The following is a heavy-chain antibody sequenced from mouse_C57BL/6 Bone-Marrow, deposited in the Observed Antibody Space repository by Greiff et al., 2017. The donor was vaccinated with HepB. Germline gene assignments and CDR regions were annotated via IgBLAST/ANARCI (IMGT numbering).Heavy chain of an antibody. CDR3: ARGGGVTAN. CDR2: IDPSDSYT. Sequence: VQLQQPGAELVKPGASVKLSCKASGYTFTSYWMQWVKQRPGQGLEWSGEIDPSDSYTNYNQKFKGKATLTVDTSSSTAYMQLSSLTSEDSAVYYCARGGGVTANWGQGTSVTVSS. D-gene: IGHD2-2*01. V-gene: IGHV1-50*01. J-gene: IGHJ4*01. CDR1: GYTFTSYW.